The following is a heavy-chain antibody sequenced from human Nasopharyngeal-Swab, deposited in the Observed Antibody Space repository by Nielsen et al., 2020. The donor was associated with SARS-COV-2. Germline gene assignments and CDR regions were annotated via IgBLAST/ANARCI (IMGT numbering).Heavy chain of an antibody. CDR2: ISGSGGTT. CDR1: GFTFNNYA. Sequence: GESLKISCAASGFTFNNYALSWVRQAPGKGLEWVSAISGSGGTTYYADSVKGRFTISRDNAKNSLYLQMNSLRAEDTAVYYCARPYDSSGYYSPGYMDVWGKGTTVTVSS. CDR3: ARPYDSSGYYSPGYMDV. V-gene: IGHV3-23*01. D-gene: IGHD3-22*01. J-gene: IGHJ6*04.